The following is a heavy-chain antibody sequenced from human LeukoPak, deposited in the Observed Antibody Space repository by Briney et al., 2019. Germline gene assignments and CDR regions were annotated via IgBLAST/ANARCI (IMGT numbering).Heavy chain of an antibody. Sequence: PGGSLRLSCTASGFTFSSYGMHWVRQAPGKGLEWVAVIWFDGSNKYYADSVKGRLTISRDNPKSTLYLQMNSLRAEDTAVYYCAKAVAATGHYYFGMDVWGQGTTVTVSS. CDR1: GFTFSSYG. J-gene: IGHJ6*02. CDR3: AKAVAATGHYYFGMDV. V-gene: IGHV3-33*06. CDR2: IWFDGSNK. D-gene: IGHD6-19*01.